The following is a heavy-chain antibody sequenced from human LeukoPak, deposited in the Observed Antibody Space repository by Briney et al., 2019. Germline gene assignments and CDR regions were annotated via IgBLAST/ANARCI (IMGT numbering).Heavy chain of an antibody. V-gene: IGHV3-23*01. CDR3: ANSPRGYSYGGPGYYYYYYMDV. D-gene: IGHD5-18*01. J-gene: IGHJ6*03. Sequence: GGSLRLSCAASGFTLSDYYMSWIRQAPGKGLEWVSAISGSGGSTYYADSVKGRFTISRDNSKNTLYLQMNSLRAEDTAVYYCANSPRGYSYGGPGYYYYYYMDVWGKGTTVTVSS. CDR1: GFTLSDYY. CDR2: ISGSGGST.